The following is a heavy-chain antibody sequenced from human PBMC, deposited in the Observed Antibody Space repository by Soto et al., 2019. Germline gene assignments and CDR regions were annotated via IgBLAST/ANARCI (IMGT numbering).Heavy chain of an antibody. CDR3: VRDGRGGWHFDS. CDR1: GDTLSSYL. J-gene: IGHJ4*02. CDR2: TKGDGSEI. V-gene: IGHV3-7*01. D-gene: IGHD6-19*01. Sequence: PGGSLRLACAASGDTLSSYLMSWMGQVPGKGLEWVANTKGDGSEIYLIDSVAGRFTISRDNARNTVSLQMNNLRVDDTALYYCVRDGRGGWHFDSWGQGTLVTVSS.